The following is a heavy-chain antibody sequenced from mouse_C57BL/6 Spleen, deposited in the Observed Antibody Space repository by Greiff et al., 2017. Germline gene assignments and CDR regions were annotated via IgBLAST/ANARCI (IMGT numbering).Heavy chain of an antibody. V-gene: IGHV1-5*01. CDR1: GYTFTSYW. D-gene: IGHD2-2*01. Sequence: VHVKQSGTVLARPGASVKMSCKTSGYTFTSYWMHWVKQSPGQGLEWIGAIYPGNSDTSYNQKFKGKAKLTAVTSASTAYMELSSLTNEDSAVYYCSHGYDGYYAMDYWGQGTSVTVSS. CDR3: SHGYDGYYAMDY. CDR2: IYPGNSDT. J-gene: IGHJ4*01.